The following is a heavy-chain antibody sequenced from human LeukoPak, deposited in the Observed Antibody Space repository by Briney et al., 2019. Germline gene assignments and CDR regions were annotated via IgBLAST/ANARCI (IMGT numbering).Heavy chain of an antibody. J-gene: IGHJ4*02. CDR2: IYPGDSDT. V-gene: IGHV5-51*01. Sequence: GESLKISCRASGLNFANSWIGWVRQMPGKGLEWMGIIYPGDSDTRYSPSFQGQVTISADKSISTAYLQWSSLKASDTAMYYCARLAGYSYGYGGYWGQGTLVTVSS. CDR1: GLNFANSW. D-gene: IGHD5-18*01. CDR3: ARLAGYSYGYGGY.